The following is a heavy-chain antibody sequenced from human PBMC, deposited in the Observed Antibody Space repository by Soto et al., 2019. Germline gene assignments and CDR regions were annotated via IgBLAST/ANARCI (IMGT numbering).Heavy chain of an antibody. J-gene: IGHJ5*02. CDR3: ARDSLGIAVLGTGRSKNNWFDP. V-gene: IGHV4-34*01. CDR2: INHSGRT. Sequence: QVQLQQWGAGLLKPSETLSLTCAVYGGSFSGYYWSWIRQPPGKGLEWIGEINHSGRTNYNPSLKSRVTISIDTSTNQFSLKLSSVTAADTAIYYCARDSLGIAVLGTGRSKNNWFDPWGQGPLVTVSS. D-gene: IGHD6-19*01. CDR1: GGSFSGYY.